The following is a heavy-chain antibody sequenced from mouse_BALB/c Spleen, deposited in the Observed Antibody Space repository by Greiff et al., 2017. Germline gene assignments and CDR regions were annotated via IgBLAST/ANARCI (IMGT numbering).Heavy chain of an antibody. J-gene: IGHJ4*01. CDR3: KRDGDYYAMDY. D-gene: IGHD3-3*01. V-gene: IGHV5-9*03. Sequence: DVKLVESGGGLVKPGGSLKLSCAASGFTFSSYTMSWVRQTPEKRLEWVATISSGGGNTYYPDSVKGRFTISRDNAKNNLYLQMSSLRSEDTALYYCKRDGDYYAMDYWGQGTSVTVSS. CDR2: ISSGGGNT. CDR1: GFTFSSYT.